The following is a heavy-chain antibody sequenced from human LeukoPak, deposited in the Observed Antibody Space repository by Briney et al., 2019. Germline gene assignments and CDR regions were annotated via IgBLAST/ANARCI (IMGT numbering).Heavy chain of an antibody. D-gene: IGHD3-10*01. CDR3: ARGDPDYYGSGSYSGDY. CDR2: IIPIFGTA. V-gene: IGHV1-69*13. J-gene: IGHJ4*02. CDR1: GYTFTSYA. Sequence: ASVKVSCKASGYTFTSYAISWVRQAPGQGLEWMGGIIPIFGTANYAQKFQGRVTITADESTSTAYMELSSLRSEDTAVYYCARGDPDYYGSGSYSGDYWGQGTLVTVSS.